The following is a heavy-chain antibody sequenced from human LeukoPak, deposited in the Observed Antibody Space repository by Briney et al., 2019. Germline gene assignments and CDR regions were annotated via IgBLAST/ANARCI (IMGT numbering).Heavy chain of an antibody. Sequence: GASVKVSCKASGYTFTSYDINWVRQATGQGLEWMGWMNPNSGNTGYAQKFQGRVTMTRNTSISTAYMELSSLRSEDTAVYYCARTPFAQRSGWYGGFFDYFDYWGQGTLVTVSS. D-gene: IGHD6-19*01. J-gene: IGHJ4*02. V-gene: IGHV1-8*01. CDR3: ARTPFAQRSGWYGGFFDYFDY. CDR2: MNPNSGNT. CDR1: GYTFTSYD.